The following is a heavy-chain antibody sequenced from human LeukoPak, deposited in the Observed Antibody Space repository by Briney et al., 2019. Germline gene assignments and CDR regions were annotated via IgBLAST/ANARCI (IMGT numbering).Heavy chain of an antibody. CDR1: GYTFTSYG. J-gene: IGHJ4*02. V-gene: IGHV1-18*01. Sequence: ASVKVSCKASGYTFTSYGISWVRQASGQGLEWMGWISAYNGNTNYAQKLQGRVTMTTDTSTSTAYMELRSLRSDDTAVYYCARDYLRHSSSGYWGQGTLVTVSS. D-gene: IGHD6-6*01. CDR2: ISAYNGNT. CDR3: ARDYLRHSSSGY.